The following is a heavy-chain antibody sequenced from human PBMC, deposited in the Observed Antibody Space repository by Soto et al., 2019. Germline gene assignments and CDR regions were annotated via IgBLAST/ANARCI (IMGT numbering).Heavy chain of an antibody. J-gene: IGHJ2*01. CDR1: GFTFRSYW. V-gene: IGHV3-74*01. CDR3: ALAKRSWYSNL. D-gene: IGHD1-26*01. Sequence: EVQLVESGGGLVQPVRSLRLSGAGYGFTFRSYWMHWVRQAPGKGLVCVSRQKSDGSSTGSADFVKGRFTISRDNAKTTLYQQMNRLGAEDTAVYYGALAKRSWYSNLWGRVTLVTGS. CDR2: QKSDGSST.